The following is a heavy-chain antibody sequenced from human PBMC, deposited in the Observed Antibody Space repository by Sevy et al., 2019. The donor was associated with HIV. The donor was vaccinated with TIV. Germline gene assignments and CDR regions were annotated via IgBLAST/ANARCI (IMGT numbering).Heavy chain of an antibody. V-gene: IGHV3-30*03. Sequence: GGSLRLSCAASGFTFSSYGMHWVRQAPGKGLEWVAVILYAGSNKYYADSVKGRFTISRDNSKNTLYLQMNSLRAGDTAVYYCARGLAALPGYYYGMDVWGQGTAVTVSS. CDR1: GFTFSSYG. CDR2: ILYAGSNK. CDR3: ARGLAALPGYYYGMDV. J-gene: IGHJ6*02. D-gene: IGHD6-6*01.